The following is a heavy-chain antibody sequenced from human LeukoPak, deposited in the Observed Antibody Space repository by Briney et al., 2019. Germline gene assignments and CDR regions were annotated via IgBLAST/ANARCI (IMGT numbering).Heavy chain of an antibody. CDR1: GYTFTTYA. V-gene: IGHV1-3*01. J-gene: IGHJ4*02. CDR3: ARDPIGSRWPYYFDY. CDR2: INAGSGNT. D-gene: IGHD6-13*01. Sequence: ASVKVSCKASGYTFTTYAMHWVRQAPGQRLEWMGWINAGSGNTKYSQMFQARVTITRDTSASTAYMELSSLRSEDTAVYYCARDPIGSRWPYYFDYWGQGTLVTVSS.